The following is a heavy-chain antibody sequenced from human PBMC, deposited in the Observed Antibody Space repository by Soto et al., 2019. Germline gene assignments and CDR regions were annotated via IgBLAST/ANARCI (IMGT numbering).Heavy chain of an antibody. CDR1: GVPISNNSYY. J-gene: IGHJ4*02. CDR3: ARHGSN. Sequence: SETLSLTCTVSGVPISNNSYYWGWIRRPPGKGLEWIGTIYYSGITYYNPSLKSRVTISVDTSKNQFSLKLTSVTAADTAVYYCARHGSNWGQGTLVTVSS. CDR2: IYYSGIT. V-gene: IGHV4-39*01.